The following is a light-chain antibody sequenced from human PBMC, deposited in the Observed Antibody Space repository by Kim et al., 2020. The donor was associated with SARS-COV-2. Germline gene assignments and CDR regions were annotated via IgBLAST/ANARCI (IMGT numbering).Light chain of an antibody. J-gene: IGLJ1*01. Sequence: GQSIPTSCTGSSSDIGHANYVSWYQHYPGKAPKLIIFNVAQRPSGISNRFSGSKSGDTASLTISGLQAEDEADYYCSSYTTSASYVFGTGTKVTVL. V-gene: IGLV2-14*03. CDR3: SSYTTSASYV. CDR2: NVA. CDR1: SSDIGHANY.